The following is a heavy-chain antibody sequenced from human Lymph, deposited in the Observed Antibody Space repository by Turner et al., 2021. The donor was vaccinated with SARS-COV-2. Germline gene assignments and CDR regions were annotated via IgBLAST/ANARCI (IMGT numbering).Heavy chain of an antibody. J-gene: IGHJ4*02. CDR1: GFTFSSYA. Sequence: EVQLLESGGGLLQPGGSLRLSCAASGFTFSSYAMSWVRQAPGKGLEWVSSISVSGGSTYYPDSVKGRFTFSRDNSKNTLYLQMNSLRAEDTAVYYCSKVHGILTGYICFWGQGTLVSVSS. CDR2: ISVSGGST. D-gene: IGHD3-9*01. CDR3: SKVHGILTGYICF. V-gene: IGHV3-23*01.